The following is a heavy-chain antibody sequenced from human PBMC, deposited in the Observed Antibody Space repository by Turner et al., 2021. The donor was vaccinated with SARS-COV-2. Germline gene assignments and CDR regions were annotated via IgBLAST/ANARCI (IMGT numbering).Heavy chain of an antibody. J-gene: IGHJ4*02. V-gene: IGHV4-34*01. CDR2: ISHSGTT. D-gene: IGHD6-6*01. CDR3: ARDIADRRRAFDY. Sequence: QVRLQQWGAGLLKPSEPLSLTCAVHGGSSSGYYWSWIRQPPGKGLEWIGEISHSGTTNYNPSLKNRVTISKDTSKNQFSLKLSSVTAADTGVYYCARDIADRRRAFDYWGQGTQVTVSS. CDR1: GGSSSGYY.